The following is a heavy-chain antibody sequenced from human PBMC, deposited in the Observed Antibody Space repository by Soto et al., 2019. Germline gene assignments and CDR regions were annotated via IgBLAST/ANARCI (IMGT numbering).Heavy chain of an antibody. J-gene: IGHJ4*02. CDR2: IWYDGRNK. D-gene: IGHD3-10*01. Sequence: QVQLVESGGGVVQPGRSLRLSCAASGFTFSSYGMHWVRQAPGKGLEWVAVIWYDGRNKYYADSVKGRFTISRDNSKNTLYLQMNSLRAEDTAVYYCARGGGGGGFDYWGQGTLVTVSS. CDR1: GFTFSSYG. V-gene: IGHV3-33*01. CDR3: ARGGGGGGFDY.